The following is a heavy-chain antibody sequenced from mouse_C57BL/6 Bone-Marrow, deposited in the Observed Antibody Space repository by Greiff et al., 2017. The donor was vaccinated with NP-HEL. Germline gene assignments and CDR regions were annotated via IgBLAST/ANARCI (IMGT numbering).Heavy chain of an antibody. V-gene: IGHV1-59*01. Sequence: QVQLQQPGAELVRPGTSVKLSCKASGYTFTSYWMHWVKQRPGQGLEWIGVIDPSDSYTNYNQKFKGKATLTVDTSSSTAYMQLSSLTSEDSAVYYCARSNYYGSYWYFDVWGTGTTVTVSS. J-gene: IGHJ1*03. CDR2: IDPSDSYT. D-gene: IGHD1-1*01. CDR3: ARSNYYGSYWYFDV. CDR1: GYTFTSYW.